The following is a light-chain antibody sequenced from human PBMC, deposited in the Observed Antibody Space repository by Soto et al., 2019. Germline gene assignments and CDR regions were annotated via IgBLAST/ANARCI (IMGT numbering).Light chain of an antibody. V-gene: IGLV2-8*01. CDR3: SSYAGSTPYV. CDR2: EVS. CDR1: SSDVGGYNY. J-gene: IGLJ1*01. Sequence: QSVLTQPPSASGSPGQSVTISCTGTSSDVGGYNYVSWYQQHPGKAPKLMIYEVSKRPSGFPDRFSGSKSGNTASLTVSGLQAEDEADYYCSSYAGSTPYVFGTGTKVTVL.